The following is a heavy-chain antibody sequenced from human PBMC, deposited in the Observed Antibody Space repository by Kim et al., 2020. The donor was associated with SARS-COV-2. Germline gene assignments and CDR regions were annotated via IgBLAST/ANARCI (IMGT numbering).Heavy chain of an antibody. Sequence: KYTADAVKGRFTISRDTPKNTLYLQMNGLRAEDTAVYYCARYAAGEYYFDYCGQGTLVSVSS. J-gene: IGHJ4*02. CDR3: ARYAAGEYYFDY. D-gene: IGHD6-13*01. CDR2: K. V-gene: IGHV3-30*01.